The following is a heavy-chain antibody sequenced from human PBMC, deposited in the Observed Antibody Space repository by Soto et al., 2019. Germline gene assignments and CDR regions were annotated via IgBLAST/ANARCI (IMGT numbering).Heavy chain of an antibody. CDR2: IYHSGST. V-gene: IGHV4-4*02. Sequence: SETLSLTCAVSGGSISSSNWWSWVRQPPGKGLEWIGEIYHSGSTNYNPSLKSRVTISVDKSKNQFSLKLSSVTAADTAVYYCARVSGSGSYYGFDPWGQGTLVTVSS. J-gene: IGHJ5*02. D-gene: IGHD3-10*01. CDR3: ARVSGSGSYYGFDP. CDR1: GGSISSSNW.